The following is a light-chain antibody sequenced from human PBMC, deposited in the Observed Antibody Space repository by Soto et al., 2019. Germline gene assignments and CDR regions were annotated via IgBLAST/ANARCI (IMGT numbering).Light chain of an antibody. CDR2: AAC. Sequence: DIQMTQSPSSLSASVGDRVTITCRASQSISDYLNWYQQKPGKATNLLIYAACSLESGVPSRFSGNGCETDFTLIISSLQPEDFASYYCQQSYSTPFTFGPGTKVGVK. J-gene: IGKJ3*01. CDR3: QQSYSTPFT. CDR1: QSISDY. V-gene: IGKV1-39*01.